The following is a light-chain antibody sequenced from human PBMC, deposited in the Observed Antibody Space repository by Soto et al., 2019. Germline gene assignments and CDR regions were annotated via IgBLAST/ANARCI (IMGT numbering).Light chain of an antibody. Sequence: QSVLTQPPSASGTPGQRVTISCSGSSSNIGTNYVYWYQQLPGTAPKLLIYSNNQRPSGVPDRFSGSKSGTSASLAISGLRSEDEADDYCAAWDDSLRGPVFGGGTKLTGL. V-gene: IGLV1-47*02. CDR1: SSNIGTNY. CDR3: AAWDDSLRGPV. J-gene: IGLJ2*01. CDR2: SNN.